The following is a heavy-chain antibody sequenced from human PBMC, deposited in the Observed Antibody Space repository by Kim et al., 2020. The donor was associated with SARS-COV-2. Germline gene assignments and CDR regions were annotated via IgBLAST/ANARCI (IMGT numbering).Heavy chain of an antibody. V-gene: IGHV3-11*05. D-gene: IGHD2-15*01. J-gene: IGHJ4*02. Sequence: SADSVKGRFTISRDNAKNSLYLQMNSLRAEDTAVYYCARESVVVAATRGLWGQGTLVTVSS. CDR3: ARESVVVAATRGL.